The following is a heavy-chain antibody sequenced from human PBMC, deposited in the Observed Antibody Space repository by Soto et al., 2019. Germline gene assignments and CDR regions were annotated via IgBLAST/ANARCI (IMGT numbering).Heavy chain of an antibody. CDR2: IYYSGST. CDR3: ARGSVVAATLFDY. CDR1: GGSISSGGYY. V-gene: IGHV4-31*03. Sequence: SETLSLTCTVSGGSISSGGYYWSWIRQHPGKGLEWIGYIYYSGSTYYNPSLKSRVTISVDTSKNQFSLKLSSVTAADTTVYYCARGSVVAATLFDYWGQGTLVTVSS. D-gene: IGHD2-15*01. J-gene: IGHJ4*02.